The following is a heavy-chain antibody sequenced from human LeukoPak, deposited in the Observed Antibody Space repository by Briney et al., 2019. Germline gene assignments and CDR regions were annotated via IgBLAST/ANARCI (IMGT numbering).Heavy chain of an antibody. D-gene: IGHD4-17*01. CDR3: AKDQETTVRSGYFDY. V-gene: IGHV3-30*18. CDR1: GFTFSSYG. Sequence: PGRSLRLSCAASGFTFSSYGMHWVRQAPGKGLEWVAVISYDGSNKYYADSVKGRFTISRDNSKNTLYLQMNSLRAEDTAVYYCAKDQETTVRSGYFDYWGQGTLVTVSS. J-gene: IGHJ4*02. CDR2: ISYDGSNK.